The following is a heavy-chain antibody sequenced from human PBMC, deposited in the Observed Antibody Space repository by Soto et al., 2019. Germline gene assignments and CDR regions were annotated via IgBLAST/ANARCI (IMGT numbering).Heavy chain of an antibody. CDR1: GGSIIGSHW. D-gene: IGHD2-21*01. J-gene: IGHJ4*02. Sequence: SETLSLTCAVSGGSIIGSHWWTWVRQSPGKGLEWIGEIYHGGTPKYNPSLKSRVTISVDPSKNQFSLRLNSVTAADTAVYFCAQGDFSLTHYFDYWGRGTLVTVSS. CDR3: AQGDFSLTHYFDY. V-gene: IGHV4-4*02. CDR2: IYHGGTP.